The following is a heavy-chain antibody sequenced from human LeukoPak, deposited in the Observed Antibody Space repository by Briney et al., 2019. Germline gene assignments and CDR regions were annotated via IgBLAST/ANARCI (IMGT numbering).Heavy chain of an antibody. Sequence: ASMKVSCKASGYTFSSYGISWVRQAPGQGLEWMGWISVYNGNTNYAQKLQGRVTMPTDTSTSTAYMELGSLRSDDTAVYYCARDLRHYDSSGYYRYFDYWGQGALVTVSS. J-gene: IGHJ4*02. CDR1: GYTFSSYG. V-gene: IGHV1-18*01. CDR3: ARDLRHYDSSGYYRYFDY. D-gene: IGHD3-22*01. CDR2: ISVYNGNT.